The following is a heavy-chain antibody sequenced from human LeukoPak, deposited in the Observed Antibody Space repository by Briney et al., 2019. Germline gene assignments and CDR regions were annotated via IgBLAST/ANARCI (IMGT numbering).Heavy chain of an antibody. CDR1: GGSFSGYY. J-gene: IGHJ4*02. Sequence: PSETLSLTCAVYGGSFSGYYWSWIRQPPGKGLEWIGEINHSGSTNYNPSLKSRVTISVDTSKNQFSLELSSVTAADTAVYYCARWALYGSGSYDFDYWGQGTLVTVSS. CDR2: INHSGST. V-gene: IGHV4-34*01. D-gene: IGHD3-10*01. CDR3: ARWALYGSGSYDFDY.